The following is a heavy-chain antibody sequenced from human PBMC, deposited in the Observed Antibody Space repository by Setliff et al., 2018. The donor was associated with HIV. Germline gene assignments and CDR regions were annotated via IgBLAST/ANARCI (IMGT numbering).Heavy chain of an antibody. Sequence: PSETLSRTCAVSGYFISSGYYWGWIRQPPGKGLAWIGSLSHVGGTYYNPSLKSRVTIAIDTSMNQFALRLTSVTASDTAVYYCSGQLTTLDYFAYWGQGTLVTVSS. CDR2: LSHVGGT. J-gene: IGHJ4*02. CDR1: GYFISSGYY. D-gene: IGHD4-17*01. CDR3: SGQLTTLDYFAY. V-gene: IGHV4-38-2*01.